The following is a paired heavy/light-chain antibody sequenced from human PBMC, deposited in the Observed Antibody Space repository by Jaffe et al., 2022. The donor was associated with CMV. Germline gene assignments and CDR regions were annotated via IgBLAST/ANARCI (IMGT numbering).Heavy chain of an antibody. Sequence: QVQLVESGGGVVQPGRSLRLSCAASGFTFSSYGMHWVRQAPGKGLEWLASISGDGRNEYYADAVKGRFTISRDNSKNTLHVQMNRLTAEDTAVYYCGKDSGPPVTSWGQGTLVTVSS. CDR3: GKDSGPPVTS. CDR2: ISGDGRNE. D-gene: IGHD1-1*01. CDR1: GFTFSSYG. J-gene: IGHJ5*02. V-gene: IGHV3-30*18.
Light chain of an antibody. J-gene: IGLJ1*01. CDR2: LNSDGSH. V-gene: IGLV4-69*01. CDR3: QTWGTGVHV. CDR1: SGHSSYA. Sequence: QLVLTQSPSASASLGASVKLTCTLSSGHSSYAIAWHQQQPEKGPRYLMKLNSDGSHSKGDGIPDRFSGSSSGAERYLTISSLQSEDEADYYCQTWGTGVHVFGTGTKVTVL.